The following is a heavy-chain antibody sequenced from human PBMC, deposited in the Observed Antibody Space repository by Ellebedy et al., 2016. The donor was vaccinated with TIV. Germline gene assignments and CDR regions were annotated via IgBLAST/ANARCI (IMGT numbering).Heavy chain of an antibody. D-gene: IGHD1-26*01. CDR3: AKVVGATSWFYFDS. J-gene: IGHJ4*02. Sequence: GESLKISCVASGFTFSGYAMSWVRQAPGKGLEWVSGINNGGRTTSYADSVKGRFTISRDNSRSTLYLQMNSLRAEDSAVYYCAKVVGATSWFYFDSWGQGNLVTVSS. V-gene: IGHV3-23*01. CDR2: INNGGRTT. CDR1: GFTFSGYA.